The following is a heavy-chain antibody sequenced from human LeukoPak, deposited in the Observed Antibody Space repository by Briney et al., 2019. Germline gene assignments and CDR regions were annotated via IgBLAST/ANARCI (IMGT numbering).Heavy chain of an antibody. CDR3: VRAYDY. CDR2: IYNSGST. V-gene: IGHV4-34*01. CDR1: GESFSGSN. Sequence: PETLYLTCAVYGESFSGSNWSWIRQPPGKGLEWIGEIYNSGSTIYNPSLKSRVTISVDTSKNQFPLNLISVTAADTAVYYCVRAYDYWGQGTLVTVSS. J-gene: IGHJ4*02.